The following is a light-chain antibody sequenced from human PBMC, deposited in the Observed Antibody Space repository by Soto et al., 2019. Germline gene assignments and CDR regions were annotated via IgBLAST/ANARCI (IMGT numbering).Light chain of an antibody. V-gene: IGLV4-69*01. CDR2: VNSDGSH. CDR3: QTWGTGTWV. J-gene: IGLJ3*02. CDR1: SGHSTYA. Sequence: QSVLTQSPSASASLGASVKLTCTLSSGHSTYAIAWHQQQPEKGPRYLMKVNSDGSHSKEDGIPDRFSGSSSGAERYLSISSLQSEDEADYYCQTWGTGTWVFGGGTKLTVL.